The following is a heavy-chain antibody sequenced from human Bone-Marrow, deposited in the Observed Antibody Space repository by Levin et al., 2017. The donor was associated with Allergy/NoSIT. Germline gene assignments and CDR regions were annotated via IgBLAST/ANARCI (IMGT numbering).Heavy chain of an antibody. J-gene: IGHJ4*02. D-gene: IGHD3-16*01. CDR3: ARAAGGIPPYFDS. V-gene: IGHV4-39*07. Sequence: SETLSLTCSVFADSMDSSNFYWGWIRQPPGKGLEWIANILSSGTTYYDPSLKSRVTISLDTSKKQFSLKVKSVTTADTAVYYCARAAGGIPPYFDSWGQGALVTVSS. CDR1: ADSMDSSNFY. CDR2: ILSSGTT.